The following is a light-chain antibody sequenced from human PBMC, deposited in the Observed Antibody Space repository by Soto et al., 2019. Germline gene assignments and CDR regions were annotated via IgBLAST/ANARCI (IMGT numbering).Light chain of an antibody. Sequence: QSALTQPASVSGSPGQSITISCTGTSSDVGGYKYVSWYQQHPDKAPKPIIFEVSNRPSGISSRFSGSKSGNTASLTISGLQAEDEADYYCASYTTTSTLRVFGGGTKLTVL. CDR2: EVS. CDR3: ASYTTTSTLRV. CDR1: SSDVGGYKY. J-gene: IGLJ3*02. V-gene: IGLV2-14*01.